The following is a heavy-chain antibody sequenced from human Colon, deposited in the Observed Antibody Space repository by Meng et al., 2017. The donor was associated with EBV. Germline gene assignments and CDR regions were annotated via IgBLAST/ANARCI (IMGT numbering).Heavy chain of an antibody. V-gene: IGHV4-34*01. CDR1: GGSFRDYY. J-gene: IGHJ5*02. CDR2: IDHRGNT. CDR3: ARRGPSGNFSP. Sequence: QVQLQKWGAGHLKPSEPLSRICAVYGGSFRDYYWTWTRHPPGKGLEWIGEIDHRGNTKYNPSLKSRVTISLDTSKKQFSLKVSSVTAADSAVYYCARRGPSGNFSPWSQGALVTVSS. D-gene: IGHD3-10*01.